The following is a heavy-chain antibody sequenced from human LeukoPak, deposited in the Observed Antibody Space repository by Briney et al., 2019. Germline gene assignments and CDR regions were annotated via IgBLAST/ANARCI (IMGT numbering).Heavy chain of an antibody. J-gene: IGHJ4*02. V-gene: IGHV4-34*01. CDR1: GGSFSGYY. CDR2: INHSGST. CDR3: ARGPTSKRYSYGSEPHKANRKGFDY. Sequence: SETLSLTCAVYGGSFSGYYWSWIRQPPGKGLEWIGEINHSGSTNYNPSLKSRVTISVDTSKNQFSLKLSSVTAADTAVYYCARGPTSKRYSYGSEPHKANRKGFDYWGQGTLVTVSS. D-gene: IGHD5-18*01.